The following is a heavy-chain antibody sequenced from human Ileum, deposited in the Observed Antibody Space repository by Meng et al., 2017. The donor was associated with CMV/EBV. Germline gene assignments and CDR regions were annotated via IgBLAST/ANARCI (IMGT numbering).Heavy chain of an antibody. D-gene: IGHD3-3*01. CDR1: GGSTPSSTYY. CDR2: VYYSGTT. Sequence: QLQRQESGPGLVKPSETLSLTCTASGGSTPSSTYYWGWIRQPPGKGLEWIGSVYYSGTTYYNPSLKSRVNMSIDTSKNRFSLKLSSATAADTAVYYCARNVGFYSSQIAYWGQGALVTVSS. V-gene: IGHV4-39*07. CDR3: ARNVGFYSSQIAY. J-gene: IGHJ4*02.